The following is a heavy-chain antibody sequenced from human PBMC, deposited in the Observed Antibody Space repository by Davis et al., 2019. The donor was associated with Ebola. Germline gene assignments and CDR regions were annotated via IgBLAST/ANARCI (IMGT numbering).Heavy chain of an antibody. V-gene: IGHV3-33*01. CDR1: GFTFSSYG. J-gene: IGHJ4*02. CDR2: IWYDGSNK. Sequence: GESLKISCAASGFTFSSYGMHWVRQAPGKGLEWVAVIWYDGSNKYYADSVKGRFTISRDNSKNTLYLQMNSLRAEDTAVYYCARDRRSGDIDYWGQGTLVTVSS. CDR3: ARDRRSGDIDY. D-gene: IGHD1-26*01.